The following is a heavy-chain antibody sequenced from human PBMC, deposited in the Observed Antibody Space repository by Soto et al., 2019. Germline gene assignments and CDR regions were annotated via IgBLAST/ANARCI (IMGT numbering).Heavy chain of an antibody. J-gene: IGHJ4*02. D-gene: IGHD3-3*01. CDR2: ISGSGGSA. CDR1: GFTFSSYA. V-gene: IGHV3-23*01. Sequence: GGSLRLSCAASGFTFSSYAMSWVRQAPGKGLEWVSAISGSGGSAYYVDSVKGRFTISRDNSKNTLYLQMNSLRAEDTAVYYCAKGYDFWSGYRSFDYWGQGTLVTVSS. CDR3: AKGYDFWSGYRSFDY.